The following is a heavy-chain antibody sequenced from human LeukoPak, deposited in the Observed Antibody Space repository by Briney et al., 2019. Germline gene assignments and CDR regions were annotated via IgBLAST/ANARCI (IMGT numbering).Heavy chain of an antibody. J-gene: IGHJ6*02. Sequence: PGGSLSLSCAASGFRFSGYWMTWVRQAPGKGLEWVASINHNGNVNYYVDSVKGRFTISRDNAKNSLYLQMSNLRAEDTAVYFCARGGGLDVWGQGATVTVSS. V-gene: IGHV3-7*03. CDR1: GFRFSGYW. D-gene: IGHD3-16*01. CDR3: ARGGGLDV. CDR2: INHNGNVN.